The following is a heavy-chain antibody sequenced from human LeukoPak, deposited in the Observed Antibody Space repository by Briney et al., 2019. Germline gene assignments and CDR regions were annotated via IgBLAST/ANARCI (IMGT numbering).Heavy chain of an antibody. J-gene: IGHJ6*02. CDR2: INSSGGST. V-gene: IGHV1-46*01. CDR1: GYTFTNYY. CDR3: ARDVAARPQGYYYGMDV. D-gene: IGHD6-6*01. Sequence: ASVKVSCKASGYTFTNYYMHWARQAPGQGLEWMGIINSSGGSTSYAQKFQGRVTMTRDTSTSTVYMELYSLRSDDTAVYYCARDVAARPQGYYYGMDVWGQGTTVTVSS.